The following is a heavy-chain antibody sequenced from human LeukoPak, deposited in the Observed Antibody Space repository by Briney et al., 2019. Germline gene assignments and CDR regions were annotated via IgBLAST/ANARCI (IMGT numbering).Heavy chain of an antibody. J-gene: IGHJ4*02. D-gene: IGHD4-17*01. CDR3: AREVWGQDGDYEIDC. CDR1: GFTFSSYS. CDR2: ISSSSSYI. Sequence: PGGSLRLSCAASGFTFSSYSMNWVRQAPGKGLEWVSSISSSSSYIYYADSVKGRFTISRDNAKNSLYLQMNSLRAEDTAVYYCAREVWGQDGDYEIDCWGQGTLVTVSS. V-gene: IGHV3-21*01.